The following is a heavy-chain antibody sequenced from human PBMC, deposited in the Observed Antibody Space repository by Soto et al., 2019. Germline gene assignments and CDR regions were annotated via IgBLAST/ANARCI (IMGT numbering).Heavy chain of an antibody. J-gene: IGHJ4*02. Sequence: QVQLVQSGAEVKKPGSSVKVSCKASGGTFSSYAISWVRQAPGQGLEWMGGIIPIFGTANYAQKFQGRVTVTADETTGHAHLGLRHLRSEDTAVYFCARGAIGSSWYSGSPGYLGQGTLGT. V-gene: IGHV1-69*01. CDR3: ARGAIGSSWYSGSPGY. D-gene: IGHD6-13*01. CDR2: IIPIFGTA. CDR1: GGTFSSYA.